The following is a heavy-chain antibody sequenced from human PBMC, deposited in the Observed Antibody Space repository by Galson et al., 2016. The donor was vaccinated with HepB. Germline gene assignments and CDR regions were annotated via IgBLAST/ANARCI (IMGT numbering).Heavy chain of an antibody. CDR1: GYTLNNFA. D-gene: IGHD1-26*01. V-gene: IGHV1-18*01. Sequence: SVKVSCKASGYTLNNFAISWMRQAPGQGLEWVGWISTYKDKIEYAQKFQGRVTMTKDTSTSTAYMDLRRLRSDDTALYYCARGWRRSGSSFKFDRWGQGTLVTVSS. CDR3: ARGWRRSGSSFKFDR. CDR2: ISTYKDKI. J-gene: IGHJ4*02.